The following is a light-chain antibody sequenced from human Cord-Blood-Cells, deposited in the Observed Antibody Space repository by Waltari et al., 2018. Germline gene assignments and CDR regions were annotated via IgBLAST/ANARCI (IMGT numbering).Light chain of an antibody. CDR1: SRDVGGYNY. J-gene: IGLJ3*02. Sequence: QSALTQHRPVSGSPGQSVTISCTGTSRDVGGYNYVSWSQQHPGKAPKLMIYEVSKRPSGVPDRFSGSKSGNTASLTISGLQAEDEADYYCCSYAGSYTWVFGGGTKLTVL. V-gene: IGLV2-11*01. CDR3: CSYAGSYTWV. CDR2: EVS.